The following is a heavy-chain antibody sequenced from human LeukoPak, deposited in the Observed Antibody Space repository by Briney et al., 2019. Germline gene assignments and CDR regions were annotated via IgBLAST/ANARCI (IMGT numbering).Heavy chain of an antibody. CDR2: IYHSGGT. Sequence: SETLSLTCAVSGYSISSGYYWGWIRQPPGKGLEWIGSIYHSGGTYYNPSLKSRVTISVDTSKNQFSLKLSSVTAEDTAVYYCARTPTTVVTYYFDYWGQGTLVTVSS. D-gene: IGHD4-23*01. CDR3: ARTPTTVVTYYFDY. J-gene: IGHJ4*02. CDR1: GYSISSGYY. V-gene: IGHV4-38-2*01.